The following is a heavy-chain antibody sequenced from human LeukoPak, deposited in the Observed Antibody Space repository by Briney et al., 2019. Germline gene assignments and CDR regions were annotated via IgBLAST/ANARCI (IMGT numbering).Heavy chain of an antibody. V-gene: IGHV3-7*05. CDR2: IKQDGGEQ. CDR1: GFTFSSSW. D-gene: IGHD3-3*01. Sequence: GGSLRLSCGASGFTFSSSWMSWVRQAPGKGLEWVANIKQDGGEQYSVDSVKGRFSISRDNAKNSLYLQMNIVRAEDTAVYCCARDGARSDFDYWGQGTLVTVSS. J-gene: IGHJ4*02. CDR3: ARDGARSDFDY.